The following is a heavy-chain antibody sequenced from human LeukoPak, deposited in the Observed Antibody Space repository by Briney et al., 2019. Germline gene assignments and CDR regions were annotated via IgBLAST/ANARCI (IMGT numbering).Heavy chain of an antibody. CDR1: GFTFSTYG. V-gene: IGHV3-33*01. CDR2: IWYDGSNK. J-gene: IGHJ4*01. D-gene: IGHD3-10*01. CDR3: ARDFYVGSKSYYIGY. Sequence: PSGSLRLSCAASGFTFSTYGMHWVRQAPGKGLEWVAVIWYDGSNKYYADSVKGRLTISRDNSKNTLYLQMNSLRAEDTAVYYCARDFYVGSKSYYIGYWGHGTLVTVSS.